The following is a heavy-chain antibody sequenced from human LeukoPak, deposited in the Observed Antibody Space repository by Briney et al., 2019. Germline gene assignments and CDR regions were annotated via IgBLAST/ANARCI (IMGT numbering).Heavy chain of an antibody. CDR3: AKERSGSYPEGDWFDP. Sequence: PGGSLRLSCAASGFTFSSYAMSWVRQAPGKGLEWVSAISGSGGSTYYADSVKGRFTISRDNSKNTLYLQMNSLRAEDTAVYYCAKERSGSYPEGDWFDPWGQGTLVTVSS. CDR1: GFTFSSYA. CDR2: ISGSGGST. V-gene: IGHV3-23*01. D-gene: IGHD1-26*01. J-gene: IGHJ5*02.